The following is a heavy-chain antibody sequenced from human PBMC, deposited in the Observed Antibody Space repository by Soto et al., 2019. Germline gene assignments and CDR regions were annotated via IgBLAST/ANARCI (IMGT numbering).Heavy chain of an antibody. V-gene: IGHV4-34*01. D-gene: IGHD3-9*01. CDR3: ARESHDSLTGPPWVWYFDL. CDR2: INDRGSI. Sequence: QVQLQQWGAGPLRPLETLSLTCGVSGGSFSGYYWAWIRQSPGKGLEWIGEINDRGSINYNPTLKSQVSSSVDTSKNHYSLNLRSVTAADTAVYNCARESHDSLTGPPWVWYFDLWGRGTLVTVSS. J-gene: IGHJ2*01. CDR1: GGSFSGYY.